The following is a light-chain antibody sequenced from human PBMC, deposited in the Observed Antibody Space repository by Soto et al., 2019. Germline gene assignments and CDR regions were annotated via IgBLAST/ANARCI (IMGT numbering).Light chain of an antibody. CDR2: FEGSGSY. J-gene: IGLJ2*01. Sequence: QPVLTQSSSGSASLGSSVKLTCTLSSGHSSYIIAWHQQQPGKAPRYLMKFEGSGSYNKGSGVPDRFSGSSSGADRYLTISNLQSEDEADYYCETWDRNTRVFGGGTKVTVL. CDR3: ETWDRNTRV. CDR1: SGHSSYI. V-gene: IGLV4-60*03.